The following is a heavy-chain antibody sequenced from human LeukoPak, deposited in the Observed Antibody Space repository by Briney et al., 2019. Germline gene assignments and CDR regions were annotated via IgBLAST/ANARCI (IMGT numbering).Heavy chain of an antibody. Sequence: PSETLSLTCTVSGGSISSSSYYWGWIRQPPGKGLEWIGSIYYSGSTYYNPSLKSRVTISVDTSKNQFSLRLSSVTAADTAVYYCARLAAAMVTLYLDYWGQGTLVTVSS. CDR2: IYYSGST. J-gene: IGHJ4*02. V-gene: IGHV4-39*01. D-gene: IGHD5-18*01. CDR3: ARLAAAMVTLYLDY. CDR1: GGSISSSSYY.